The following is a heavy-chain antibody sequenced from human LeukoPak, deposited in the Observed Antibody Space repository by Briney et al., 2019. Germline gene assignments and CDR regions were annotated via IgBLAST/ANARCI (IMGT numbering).Heavy chain of an antibody. CDR3: ARTNYYGSGSYYPDL. Sequence: KPSETLSLTCTVSGGSMRTYCWSWIRQPPGKGLEWIGFIYHSGSTDYNPSLKSRGTISVDTSKNQFSLKLSSVTAADTAVYYCARTNYYGSGSYYPDLWGQGTLVTVSS. V-gene: IGHV4-59*08. CDR1: GGSMRTYC. CDR2: IYHSGST. J-gene: IGHJ5*02. D-gene: IGHD3-10*01.